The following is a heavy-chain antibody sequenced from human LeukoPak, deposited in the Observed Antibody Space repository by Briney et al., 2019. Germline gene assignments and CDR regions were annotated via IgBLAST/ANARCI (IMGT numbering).Heavy chain of an antibody. V-gene: IGHV3-30*02. D-gene: IGHD3-10*01. CDR3: AKDIFRAGYYGSGSYYAPGFDY. Sequence: PGGSLRLSCAASGLTFSSYGMHWVRQAPGKGLEWVAFIRYDGSNKYYADSVNGRFTISRDNSKNTLYLQMNSLRAEDTAVYYCAKDIFRAGYYGSGSYYAPGFDYWGQGTLVTVSS. CDR2: IRYDGSNK. J-gene: IGHJ4*02. CDR1: GLTFSSYG.